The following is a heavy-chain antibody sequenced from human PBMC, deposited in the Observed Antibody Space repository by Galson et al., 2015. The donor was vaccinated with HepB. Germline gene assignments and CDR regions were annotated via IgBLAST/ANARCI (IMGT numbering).Heavy chain of an antibody. D-gene: IGHD6-25*01. CDR3: ARDAGAAAASSFGSIYWFFDL. CDR2: INPNSGGT. CDR1: GYTFTGYY. Sequence: SVKVSCKASGYTFTGYYMHWVRQAPGQGLEWMGWINPNSGGTNYAQKFQGRVTMTRDTSISTAYLELSSLRSDDTAVFYCARDAGAAAASSFGSIYWFFDLWGRGTLVTVSS. V-gene: IGHV1-2*02. J-gene: IGHJ2*01.